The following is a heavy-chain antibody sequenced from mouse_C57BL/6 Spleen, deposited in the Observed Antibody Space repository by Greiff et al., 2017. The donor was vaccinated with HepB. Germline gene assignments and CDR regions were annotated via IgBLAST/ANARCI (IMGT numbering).Heavy chain of an antibody. J-gene: IGHJ4*01. D-gene: IGHD1-1*01. CDR3: ARRLITTVDYAMDY. CDR2: IYPGDGDT. V-gene: IGHV1-82*01. CDR1: GYAFSSSW. Sequence: QVTLKVSGPELVKPGASVKISCKASGYAFSSSWMNWVKQRPGKGLEWIGRIYPGDGDTNYNGKFKGKATLTADKSSSTAYMQLSSLTSEDSAVYFCARRLITTVDYAMDYWGQGTSVTVSS.